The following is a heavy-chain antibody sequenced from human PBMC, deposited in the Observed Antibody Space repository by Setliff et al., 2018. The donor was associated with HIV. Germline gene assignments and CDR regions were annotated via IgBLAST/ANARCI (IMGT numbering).Heavy chain of an antibody. J-gene: IGHJ5*02. CDR3: VRGGQYYDILSGRPRGWFDP. Sequence: ASVKVSCKASGYTFNNYYMHWVRQAPGQGLEWMGIINPSDNRTYYAQKFQGRVTIAADEFTSTAYMELRSLRSEDTAVYYCVRGGQYYDILSGRPRGWFDPWGQGTLVTVSS. V-gene: IGHV1-46*02. CDR1: GYTFNNYY. CDR2: INPSDNRT. D-gene: IGHD3-9*01.